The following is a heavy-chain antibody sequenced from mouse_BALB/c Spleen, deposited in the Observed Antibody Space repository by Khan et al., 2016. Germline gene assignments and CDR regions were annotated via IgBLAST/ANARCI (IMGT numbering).Heavy chain of an antibody. Sequence: EVELVESGPSLVKPSQTLSLTCSVTGDSITSGYWNWIRKFPGSKLEYMGYISYSGSTYYNPSLKSRISITRDTSKNQYSLQLISVTTEDTATYYCARYDGSTYVRAMDYWGQGTSVTVSS. CDR2: ISYSGST. CDR1: GDSITSGY. V-gene: IGHV3-8*02. CDR3: ARYDGSTYVRAMDY. D-gene: IGHD1-1*01. J-gene: IGHJ4*01.